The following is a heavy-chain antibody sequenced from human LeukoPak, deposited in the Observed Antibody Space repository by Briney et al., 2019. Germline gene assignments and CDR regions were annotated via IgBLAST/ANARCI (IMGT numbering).Heavy chain of an antibody. Sequence: GGSLRLSCGASGFTFSSYWMSWVRQAPGKGLEWVANINQDGSERYYVDSVKGRFTISRDNSKNTLSLQMNSLRVEDTAMYFCAKDIQLSTWGLGTMVTVSS. CDR2: INQDGSER. J-gene: IGHJ3*01. CDR3: AKDIQLST. V-gene: IGHV3-7*04. D-gene: IGHD5-24*01. CDR1: GFTFSSYW.